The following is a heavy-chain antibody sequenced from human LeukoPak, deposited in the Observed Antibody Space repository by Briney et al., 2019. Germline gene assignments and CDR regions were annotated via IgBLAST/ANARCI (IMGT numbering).Heavy chain of an antibody. J-gene: IGHJ4*02. Sequence: PSETLSLTCTVSGGSISSYYWSWIRQPPGKGLEWNWYIYYSGSTYYNPSLKSRFTISVYTFKNQFSLKLRSVSAADTAVYYCASGGSGSYGFDYWGQGTLVTVSS. V-gene: IGHV4-59*01. CDR2: IYYSGST. CDR1: GGSISSYY. CDR3: ASGGSGSYGFDY. D-gene: IGHD3-10*01.